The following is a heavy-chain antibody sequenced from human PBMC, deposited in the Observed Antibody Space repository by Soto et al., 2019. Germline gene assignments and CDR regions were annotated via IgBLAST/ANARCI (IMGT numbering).Heavy chain of an antibody. D-gene: IGHD6-6*01. CDR1: GFIFSDYA. J-gene: IGHJ1*01. CDR3: ARENSRIAPRLFQH. Sequence: GGSLRLSCVASGFIFSDYAMHWARQAPGKGLVWVALISPDGGNQYYSESAKGRFTISRDNSKNTLYLQMNDLRPDVTALYYCARENSRIAPRLFQHWGHGSLVTVSS. CDR2: ISPDGGNQ. V-gene: IGHV3-30-3*01.